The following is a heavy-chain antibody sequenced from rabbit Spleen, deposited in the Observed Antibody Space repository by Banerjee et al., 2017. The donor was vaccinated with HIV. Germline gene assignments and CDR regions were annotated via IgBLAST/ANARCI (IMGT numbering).Heavy chain of an antibody. CDR3: ARNIASISNITL. Sequence: QSLEESGGDLVKPGASLTLTCIASGVSFSGNSYMCWVRQAPGKGLEWISCIAGSSSGFTYSASWAKGRFTISKTSSTTVTLQMTSLTAADTATYFCARNIASISNITLWGQGTLVTVS. V-gene: IGHV1S40*01. D-gene: IGHD1-1*01. CDR2: IAGSSSGFT. J-gene: IGHJ6*01. CDR1: GVSFSGNSY.